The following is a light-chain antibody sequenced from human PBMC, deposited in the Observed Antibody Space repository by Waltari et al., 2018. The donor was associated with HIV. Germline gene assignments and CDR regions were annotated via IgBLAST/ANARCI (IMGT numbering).Light chain of an antibody. CDR2: LKSDGSH. J-gene: IGLJ3*02. CDR1: SGHTNYA. Sequence: QLVLTQSPSASASLGASVKLTCTLSSGHTNYAVAWHQQQPEKGPRYLMNLKSDGSHSKGDGIPDRFSGSSSGAGRYLTISSLQSEDEADYYCQTWGTGIQVFDGGTKLTVL. V-gene: IGLV4-69*02. CDR3: QTWGTGIQV.